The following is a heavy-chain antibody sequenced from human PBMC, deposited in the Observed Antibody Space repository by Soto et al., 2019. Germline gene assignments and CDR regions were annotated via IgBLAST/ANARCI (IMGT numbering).Heavy chain of an antibody. CDR1: GFSFSTYG. D-gene: IGHD4-17*01. Sequence: QVQLVESGGGVVQPGRSLRLSCAASGFSFSTYGMHWVRQAPGKGLEWLALIYFEGSNKYYADSVKGRFTISRDNSKNTMYLQMRSLRAEATAVYYCARVGCTVPSDYGGKGTLVTASS. CDR2: IYFEGSNK. J-gene: IGHJ4*02. V-gene: IGHV3-33*01. CDR3: ARVGCTVPSDY.